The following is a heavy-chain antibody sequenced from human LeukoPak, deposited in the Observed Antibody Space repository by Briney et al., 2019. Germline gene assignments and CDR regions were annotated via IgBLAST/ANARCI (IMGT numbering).Heavy chain of an antibody. D-gene: IGHD2-2*02. V-gene: IGHV1-2*06. Sequence: ASVKVSCKAPGYTFTGYYMHWVRQAPGQGLEWMGRINPNSGGTNYAQKFQGRVTMTRDTSISTAYMELSSLRSEDTAVYYCARDFIVVVPAAIQDFWFDPWGQGTLVTVSS. J-gene: IGHJ5*02. CDR3: ARDFIVVVPAAIQDFWFDP. CDR1: GYTFTGYY. CDR2: INPNSGGT.